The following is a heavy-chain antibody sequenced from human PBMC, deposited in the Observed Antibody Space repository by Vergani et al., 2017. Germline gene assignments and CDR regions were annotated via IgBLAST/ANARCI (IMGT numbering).Heavy chain of an antibody. D-gene: IGHD2-21*01. CDR2: ISGSSSYI. Sequence: EVQLVESGGGLVKPGGSLRLSCAASGFTFSSYSMNWVRQAPGKGLEWVSSISGSSSYIYYADSVKGRFTISRDNAKNSLYLQMNSLRAEDTAVYYCADLYGDDGFSPFWGQGTLVTVS. CDR3: ADLYGDDGFSPF. CDR1: GFTFSSYS. V-gene: IGHV3-21*01. J-gene: IGHJ4*02.